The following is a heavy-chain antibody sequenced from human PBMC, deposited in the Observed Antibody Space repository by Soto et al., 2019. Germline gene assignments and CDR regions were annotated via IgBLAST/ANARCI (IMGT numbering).Heavy chain of an antibody. CDR2: TRNKANSYTT. CDR3: ARGRNYYYYGMDV. V-gene: IGHV3-72*01. Sequence: GGSLRLSCAASGFTFSDHYMDWVRQAPGKGQEWVGRTRNKANSYTTEYAASVKGRFTISRDDSKNSLYLQMNSLKTEDTAVYYCARGRNYYYYGMDVWGQGTTVTVSS. CDR1: GFTFSDHY. J-gene: IGHJ6*02.